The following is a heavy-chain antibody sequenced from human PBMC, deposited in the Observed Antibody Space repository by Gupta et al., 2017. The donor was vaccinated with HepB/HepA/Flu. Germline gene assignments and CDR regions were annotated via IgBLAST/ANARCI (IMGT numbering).Heavy chain of an antibody. D-gene: IGHD2-21*01. CDR3: ARIPLDFDF. CDR2: ISSSGSTI. CDR1: GFTVSFAE. V-gene: IGHV3-48*03. Sequence: EVQLVESGGGLVQPGGSLRLSCLASGFTVSFAEMNWVRQAPGKGLEWVAYISSSGSTISYADSVKGRFTISRDNAKNSLYLQMHSLRAEDTAVYYCARIPLDFDFWGQGTLVTVSS. J-gene: IGHJ4*02.